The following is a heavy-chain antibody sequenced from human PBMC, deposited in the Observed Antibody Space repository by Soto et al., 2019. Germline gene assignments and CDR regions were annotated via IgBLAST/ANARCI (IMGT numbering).Heavy chain of an antibody. V-gene: IGHV1-18*01. CDR1: GYTFTSYG. J-gene: IGHJ6*02. CDR3: ASGYSGYESPYYYYGMDV. Sequence: ASVKVSCKASGYTFTSYGISWVRQAPGQGLEWMGWISAYNGNTNYAQKLQGRVTMTTDTSTSTAYMELRSLRSDDTAVYYCASGYSGYESPYYYYGMDVWGQGTTVTVSS. CDR2: ISAYNGNT. D-gene: IGHD5-12*01.